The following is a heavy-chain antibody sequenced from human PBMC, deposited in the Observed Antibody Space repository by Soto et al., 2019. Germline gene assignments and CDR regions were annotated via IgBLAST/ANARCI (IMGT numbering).Heavy chain of an antibody. CDR2: TYYRSKWNY. J-gene: IGHJ6*02. CDR1: GDSVSANNAA. Sequence: SQTLSLTCAISGDSVSANNAAWNWIRQSPSRGLEWLGRTYYRSKWNYDYAESVKSRLTITPDTSNNQFSLQLNSVTPEDAAVYYCVRQTLATLALYGMHVWGQGTTVTVSS. D-gene: IGHD6-6*01. V-gene: IGHV6-1*01. CDR3: VRQTLATLALYGMHV.